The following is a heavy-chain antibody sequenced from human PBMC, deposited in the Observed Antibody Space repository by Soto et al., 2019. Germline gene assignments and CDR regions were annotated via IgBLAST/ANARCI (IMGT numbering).Heavy chain of an antibody. Sequence: PGGSLRPSCAASGFTFSSYRMHWVRQAPGKGLEWVAVISSDGSSTYYADSVKGRFTISRDNAKNTLYLQMNSLRAEDTAVYYCARDATVTTWSSYYFDYWAQGTLVTVSS. CDR2: ISSDGSST. V-gene: IGHV3-30*03. J-gene: IGHJ4*02. CDR1: GFTFSSYR. CDR3: ARDATVTTWSSYYFDY. D-gene: IGHD4-17*01.